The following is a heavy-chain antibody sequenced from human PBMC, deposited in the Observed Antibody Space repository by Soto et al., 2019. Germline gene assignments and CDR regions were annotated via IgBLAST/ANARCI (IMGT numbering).Heavy chain of an antibody. D-gene: IGHD6-13*01. CDR2: INAGNGNT. V-gene: IGHV1-3*01. CDR3: ARDPSWSRGGLVLFDY. Sequence: ASVKVSCKASGYTFTSYAMHWVRQAPGQRLEWMGWINAGNGNTKYSQKFQGRVTITRDTSASTAYMELSSLRSEDTAVYYCARDPSWSRGGLVLFDYWGQGTLVTVSS. CDR1: GYTFTSYA. J-gene: IGHJ4*02.